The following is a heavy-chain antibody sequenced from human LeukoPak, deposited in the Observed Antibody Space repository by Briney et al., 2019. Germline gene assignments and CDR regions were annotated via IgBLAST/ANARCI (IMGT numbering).Heavy chain of an antibody. CDR3: ARYSSSWAYYFDY. CDR2: ISSSSSYI. V-gene: IGHV3-21*01. CDR1: GFTFSSYS. Sequence: GGSLRLSCAASGFTFSSYSMNWVRQAPGKGLEWVSSISSSSSYIYYADSVKGRFTIYRDNAKNSLYLQMNSLRAEDTAVYYCARYSSSWAYYFDYWGQGTLVTVSS. D-gene: IGHD6-13*01. J-gene: IGHJ4*02.